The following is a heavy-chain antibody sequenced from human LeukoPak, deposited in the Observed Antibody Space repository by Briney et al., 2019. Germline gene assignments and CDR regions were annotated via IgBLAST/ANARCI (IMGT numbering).Heavy chain of an antibody. Sequence: SQTLSLTCAISGDSVSSNSAAWNWIRQSPSRGLEWLGRTYYRSKWYNNYAISVKSRITINPDTSKNQFSLQLISVTPEDTAVYYCARDLCTSSSCPNNWIDPWGQGTLVTVSS. CDR3: ARDLCTSSSCPNNWIDP. J-gene: IGHJ5*02. V-gene: IGHV6-1*01. D-gene: IGHD2-2*01. CDR2: TYYRSKWYN. CDR1: GDSVSSNSAA.